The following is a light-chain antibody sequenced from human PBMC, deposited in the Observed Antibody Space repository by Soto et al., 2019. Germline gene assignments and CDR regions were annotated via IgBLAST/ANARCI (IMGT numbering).Light chain of an antibody. V-gene: IGKV3-11*01. Sequence: EIVLTQSPATLSLSLGERATLSCRASQSIGSYLAWYQHKLGQPPRLLIYDASNRATDIPVRFSGSGSGTDFTLTISSLEPEDFAVYYCQQRSTWPPFSFGPGTKVDIK. CDR2: DAS. CDR3: QQRSTWPPFS. CDR1: QSIGSY. J-gene: IGKJ3*01.